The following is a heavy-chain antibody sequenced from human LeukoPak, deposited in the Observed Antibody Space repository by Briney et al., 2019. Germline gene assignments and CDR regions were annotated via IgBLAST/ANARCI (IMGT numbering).Heavy chain of an antibody. V-gene: IGHV3-7*03. J-gene: IGHJ4*02. D-gene: IGHD6-13*01. Sequence: GGSLRLSCAASGFTFSSYWMSWVRQAPGKGLEWVANIKQDGSEKYYVDSVKGRFTISRDNAKNSLYLQMHRLRFEDTALYYCAKVAVVKYSSSWYYFDSWGQGTLVTVSS. CDR2: IKQDGSEK. CDR3: AKVAVVKYSSSWYYFDS. CDR1: GFTFSSYW.